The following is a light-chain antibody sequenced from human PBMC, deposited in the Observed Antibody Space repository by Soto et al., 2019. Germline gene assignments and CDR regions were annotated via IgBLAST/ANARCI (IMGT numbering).Light chain of an antibody. Sequence: DIQMTQSPSTLSASVGDRVTITCRASQSISSWLAWYQQKPGKAPKLLIYKASSLESGVRARFSGSGSGTEITLSISSLQPDDFETSYFQQYKSDWTFGQGTKVEIK. V-gene: IGKV1-5*03. CDR3: QQYKSDWT. CDR2: KAS. CDR1: QSISSW. J-gene: IGKJ1*01.